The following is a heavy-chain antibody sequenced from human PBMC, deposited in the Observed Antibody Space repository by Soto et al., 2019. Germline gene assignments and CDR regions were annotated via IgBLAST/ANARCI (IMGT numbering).Heavy chain of an antibody. CDR3: AIQLESTTYFDY. Sequence: LQLQESGPGLVKPSETLSLTCTVSGGSISNSDYFWAWMRQPPGKGLEWVGTISHTGSPRYNPSLKSRVTISVDTSKNQFSLRLPSVTAADTAVFYCAIQLESTTYFDYWGRGTLVTVSS. CDR2: ISHTGSP. D-gene: IGHD1-1*01. V-gene: IGHV4-39*01. J-gene: IGHJ4*02. CDR1: GGSISNSDYF.